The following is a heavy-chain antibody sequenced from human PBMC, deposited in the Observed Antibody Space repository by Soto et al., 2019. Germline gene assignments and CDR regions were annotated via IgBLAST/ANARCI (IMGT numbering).Heavy chain of an antibody. CDR3: ARESHDILTGPPWVWYFDL. J-gene: IGHJ2*01. V-gene: IGHV4-34*01. Sequence: QVQLQQWGAGPLRPLETLSLTCGVSGGSFSGYYWAWIRQSPGKGLEWIGEINDRGSINYNPPLKSRVSISVDTSKNHYPLNLRSVTAADTAVYYCARESHDILTGPPWVWYFDLWGRGTLVTVSS. D-gene: IGHD3-9*01. CDR1: GGSFSGYY. CDR2: INDRGSI.